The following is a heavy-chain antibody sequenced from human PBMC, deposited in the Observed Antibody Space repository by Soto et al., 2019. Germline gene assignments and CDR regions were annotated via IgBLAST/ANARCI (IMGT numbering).Heavy chain of an antibody. J-gene: IGHJ4*02. Sequence: TLSLTCAVSGGSSSSGDYYWIWIRHPPGKGLEWIGYIYYSGSTYYNPSLKSRVTISVDTSKNQFSLKLSSVTAADTAVYYCASAQTTVVSAIYFDYWGQGTLVTVSS. CDR2: IYYSGST. V-gene: IGHV4-30-4*01. D-gene: IGHD4-17*01. CDR3: ASAQTTVVSAIYFDY. CDR1: GGSSSSGDYY.